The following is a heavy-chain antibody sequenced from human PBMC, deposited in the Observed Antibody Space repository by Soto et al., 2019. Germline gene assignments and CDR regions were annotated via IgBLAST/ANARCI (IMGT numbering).Heavy chain of an antibody. Sequence: HPGGSLRLSCAASGFTFSSYGMHWVRQAPGKGLEWVAVIWYDGSNKYYADSVKGRFTISRDNSKNTLYLQMNSLRAEDTAVYYCARQFYCSGGSCYSGVNYWGQGT. CDR2: IWYDGSNK. J-gene: IGHJ4*02. V-gene: IGHV3-33*01. D-gene: IGHD2-15*01. CDR3: ARQFYCSGGSCYSGVNY. CDR1: GFTFSSYG.